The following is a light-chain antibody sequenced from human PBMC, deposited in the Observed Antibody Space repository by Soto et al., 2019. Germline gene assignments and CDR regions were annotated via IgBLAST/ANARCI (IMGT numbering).Light chain of an antibody. CDR2: EAS. CDR1: STDFVSYNR. CDR3: SLYTSENTYV. Sequence: QAALTEPPSVCGAPGQSGTISCTGTSTDFVSYNRVSWYQQPPGTAPKLIIYEASNRPTGVPGRFSGSKSGNTASLTISGLQAADEVDYYSSLYTSENTYVFGTGTKGT. V-gene: IGLV2-18*01. J-gene: IGLJ1*01.